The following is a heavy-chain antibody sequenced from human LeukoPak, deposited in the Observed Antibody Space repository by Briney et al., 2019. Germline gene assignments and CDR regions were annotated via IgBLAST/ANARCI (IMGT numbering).Heavy chain of an antibody. CDR3: TRHPSGYSSSWYPVPDAFDI. CDR2: IRSKANSYAT. CDR1: GFTFSGSA. Sequence: GGSLRLSCAASGFTFSGSAMHWVREASGKGLEWVGRIRSKANSYATAYAASVKGRFTISRDDSKNTAYLQMNSLKTEDTAVYYCTRHPSGYSSSWYPVPDAFDIWGQGTMVTVSS. V-gene: IGHV3-73*01. D-gene: IGHD6-13*01. J-gene: IGHJ3*02.